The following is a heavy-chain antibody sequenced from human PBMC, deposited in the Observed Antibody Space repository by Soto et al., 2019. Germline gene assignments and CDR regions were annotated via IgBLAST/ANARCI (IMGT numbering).Heavy chain of an antibody. CDR1: GFTFSSYA. V-gene: IGHV3-30-3*01. CDR2: ISYDGSNK. Sequence: GGSLRLSCAASGFTFSSYAMHWVRQAPGKGLEWVAVISYDGSNKYYADSVKGRFTISRDNSKNTLYLQMNSLRAEDTAVYYCARDRRWFGEFPHFDYWGQGTLVTVSS. J-gene: IGHJ4*02. CDR3: ARDRRWFGEFPHFDY. D-gene: IGHD3-10*01.